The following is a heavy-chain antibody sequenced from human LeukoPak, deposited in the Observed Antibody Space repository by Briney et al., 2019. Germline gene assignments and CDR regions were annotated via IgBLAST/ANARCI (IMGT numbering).Heavy chain of an antibody. CDR3: ARLLDYDSSGDPDTFDI. CDR2: FHHTAGT. Sequence: SETLSLTCTVSGDSISGDYWSWIRQSPGKGLERIGYFHHTAGTRYNPSLQSRVTISIDTSRNHFSLKLNSLSAADTAVYFCARLLDYDSSGDPDTFDIWGQGTVVTVSS. D-gene: IGHD3-22*01. CDR1: GDSISGDY. V-gene: IGHV4-59*08. J-gene: IGHJ3*02.